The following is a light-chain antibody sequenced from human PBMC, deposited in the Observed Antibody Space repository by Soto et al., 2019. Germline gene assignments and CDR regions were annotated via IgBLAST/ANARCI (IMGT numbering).Light chain of an antibody. J-gene: IGLJ2*01. V-gene: IGLV1-47*01. Sequence: QLVLTQPPSASGTPGQRVNISCSGSSSNIGSNYVYWYRQFPGTAPKLLIQRNNQRPSGVPARLSGSKSGTSASLAISGLRSEDEADYYCGGWDDSLSGPVFGGGTKLTVL. CDR2: RNN. CDR1: SSNIGSNY. CDR3: GGWDDSLSGPV.